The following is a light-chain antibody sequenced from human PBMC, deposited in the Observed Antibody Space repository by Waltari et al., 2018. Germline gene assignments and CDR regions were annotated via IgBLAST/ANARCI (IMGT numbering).Light chain of an antibody. J-gene: IGLJ3*02. CDR1: NNNVGREG. Sequence: QARLTQPPSVSKGLRQTDTITRIANNNNVGREGTAWLQQHQRPPPKLLSYRNNNRPSVISEIFSASRSGNTASLPITELQPEDEADYYCSAWDGSLRGWVFGGGTKLTVL. CDR2: RNN. CDR3: SAWDGSLRGWV. V-gene: IGLV10-54*04.